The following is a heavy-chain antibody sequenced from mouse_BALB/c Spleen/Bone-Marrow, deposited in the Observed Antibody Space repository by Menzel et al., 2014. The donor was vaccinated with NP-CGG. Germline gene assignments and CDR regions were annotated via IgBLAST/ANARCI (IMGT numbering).Heavy chain of an antibody. Sequence: LKESGSELVRPGASVKLSCKASGYTFTSYWMHWVKQRHGQGLEWIGNIYPGSGSTNYDEKFKSKGTLTVDTSSSTAYMHLSSLTSEDSAVHYCTRGGTTAFDYWGQGTTLTVSS. D-gene: IGHD1-2*01. CDR3: TRGGTTAFDY. J-gene: IGHJ2*01. V-gene: IGHV1S22*01. CDR1: GYTFTSYW. CDR2: IYPGSGST.